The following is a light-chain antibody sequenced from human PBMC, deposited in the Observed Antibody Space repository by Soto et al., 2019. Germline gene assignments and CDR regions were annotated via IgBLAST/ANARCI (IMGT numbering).Light chain of an antibody. CDR3: QQYATSPFT. CDR1: QSVSNSY. V-gene: IGKV3-20*01. Sequence: EIVLTQSPGTLSLSPGERATLSCRASQSVSNSYLAWYQQKPGQAPRLLIFGASSRATGIPDRFSGSGSGTDFTLTISRLEPEDFTVYYCQQYATSPFTFGGGTKVEIK. CDR2: GAS. J-gene: IGKJ4*01.